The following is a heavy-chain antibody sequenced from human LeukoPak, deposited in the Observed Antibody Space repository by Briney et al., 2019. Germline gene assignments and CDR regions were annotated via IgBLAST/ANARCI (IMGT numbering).Heavy chain of an antibody. D-gene: IGHD5-24*01. V-gene: IGHV3-72*01. J-gene: IGHJ4*02. CDR2: SRNKAHSYIT. CDR1: GLTFSDHY. CDR3: ANFFGNNFGY. Sequence: GGSLRLSCAASGLTFSDHYFDWVRQAPGKGLEWVGRSRNKAHSYITEYAASVEGRFTISRDDSKNSVYLQMNSLKSEDTAVYYCANFFGNNFGYWGQGTLVTVSS.